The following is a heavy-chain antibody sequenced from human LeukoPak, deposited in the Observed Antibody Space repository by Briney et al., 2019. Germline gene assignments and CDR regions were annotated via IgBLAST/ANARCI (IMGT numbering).Heavy chain of an antibody. V-gene: IGHV1-2*02. D-gene: IGHD3-22*01. CDR2: INPNSGGT. J-gene: IGHJ4*02. CDR3: ARDFQYYYDSGGHYSSSY. CDR1: GYTFTGYY. Sequence: ASVKVSCKASGYTFTGYYMHWVRQAPGQGLEWMGWINPNSGGTNYAQKFQGRVTMTRDTSISTAYMELSRLRSDDTAVYYCARDFQYYYDSGGHYSSSYWGQGTLVTVSS.